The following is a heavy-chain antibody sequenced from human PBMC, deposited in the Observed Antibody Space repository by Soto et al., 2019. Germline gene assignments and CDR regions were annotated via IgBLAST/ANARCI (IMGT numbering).Heavy chain of an antibody. CDR2: IYSGGAT. D-gene: IGHD4-17*01. CDR1: GGSISGSISY. J-gene: IGHJ4*02. V-gene: IGHV4-39*01. Sequence: QLQLQESGPRLVKPSETLSLTCTVSGGSISGSISYWGWIRQPPEKGLQRIGSIYSGGATSYGPSRKTRVNLSVDTSKNQSSRNLTSATAADTAVYFCAGHAPAGDIPFDLWGQGALVTVSS. CDR3: AGHAPAGDIPFDL.